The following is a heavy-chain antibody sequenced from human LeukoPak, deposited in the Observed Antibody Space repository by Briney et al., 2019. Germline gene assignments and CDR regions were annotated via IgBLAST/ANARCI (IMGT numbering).Heavy chain of an antibody. J-gene: IGHJ5*02. CDR1: GFTFSDYY. D-gene: IGHD2-2*01. CDR2: ISTSSYS. Sequence: GVSLRLSCAASGFTFSDYYMSWIRQAPGKGLEWVSYISTSSYSNYADSVKGRFTISRDNAKNSLYLQMNSLRAEDTAVYYCARAFRYCSSTSCYLDPWGQGTLVTVYS. V-gene: IGHV3-11*06. CDR3: ARAFRYCSSTSCYLDP.